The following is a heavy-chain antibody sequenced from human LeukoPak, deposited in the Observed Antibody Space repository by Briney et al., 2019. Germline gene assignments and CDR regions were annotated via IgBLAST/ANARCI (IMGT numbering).Heavy chain of an antibody. D-gene: IGHD3-9*01. CDR1: GYTFTGYY. Sequence: ASVKVSCKASGYTFTGYYMHWVRQAPGQGLEWMGWINPNSGGTNYAQKFQGRVTMTRDTSISTDYMELSRLRSDDTAVYYCARSPSYGILTDSPGFYYYMDVWGKGTTVTVSS. V-gene: IGHV1-2*02. J-gene: IGHJ6*03. CDR2: INPNSGGT. CDR3: ARSPSYGILTDSPGFYYYMDV.